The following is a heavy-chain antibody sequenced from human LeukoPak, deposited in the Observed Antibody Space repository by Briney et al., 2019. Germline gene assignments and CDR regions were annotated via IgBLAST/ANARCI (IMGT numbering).Heavy chain of an antibody. Sequence: GGSLRLSCAASGFTFSNYWMSWVRQAPGKGLEWVANIKQDGSAKYYMHSVRGRFTISRDNAKNSLYLQMNSLSAEDTVVYYCASQDDFWSQLLDPWGQGTLVTVSS. CDR1: GFTFSNYW. V-gene: IGHV3-7*01. J-gene: IGHJ5*02. D-gene: IGHD3-3*01. CDR3: ASQDDFWSQLLDP. CDR2: IKQDGSAK.